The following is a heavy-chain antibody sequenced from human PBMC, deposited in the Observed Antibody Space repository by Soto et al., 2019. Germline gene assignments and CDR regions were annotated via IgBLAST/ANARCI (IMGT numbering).Heavy chain of an antibody. CDR3: ARDRELVYYYYGMDV. Sequence: GGSLRLSCAASGFTFSSYSMNWVRQAPGKGLEWVSSISSSSSHIYYADSVKGRFTISRDNAKNSLYLQMNSLRAEDTAVYYCARDRELVYYYYGMDVWGQGTTVTVS. CDR2: ISSSSSHI. D-gene: IGHD1-26*01. V-gene: IGHV3-21*01. CDR1: GFTFSSYS. J-gene: IGHJ6*02.